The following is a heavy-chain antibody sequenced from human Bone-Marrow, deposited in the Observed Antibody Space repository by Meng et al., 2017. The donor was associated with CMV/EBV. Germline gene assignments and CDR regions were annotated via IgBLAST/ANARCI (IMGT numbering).Heavy chain of an antibody. CDR1: GYTFTSYG. J-gene: IGHJ4*02. D-gene: IGHD1-26*01. V-gene: IGHV1-18*01. CDR2: ISAYNGDT. CDR3: ARGPSGSYFRPFDY. Sequence: QVQLVQAGAEGKKPGAAVKVYCKASGYTFTSYGISWVRQAPGQGLEWVGWISAYNGDTNYAQKLQSRVTMTTDTSTNSAYMELRSLRSDDTAVYYCARGPSGSYFRPFDYWGQGTLVTVSS.